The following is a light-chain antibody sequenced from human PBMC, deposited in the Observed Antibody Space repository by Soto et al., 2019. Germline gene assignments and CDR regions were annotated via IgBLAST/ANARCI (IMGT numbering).Light chain of an antibody. Sequence: EIVLTQSPATLSLSPGERATLSCRASQSVSSYLAWYQQKPGQAPRLLIYDASNRATGIPARFSGSGSGTDFTLTISSLEPEDLAVYYCQQRSNWPRFTFGPGTKVDI. CDR1: QSVSSY. CDR3: QQRSNWPRFT. V-gene: IGKV3-11*01. CDR2: DAS. J-gene: IGKJ3*01.